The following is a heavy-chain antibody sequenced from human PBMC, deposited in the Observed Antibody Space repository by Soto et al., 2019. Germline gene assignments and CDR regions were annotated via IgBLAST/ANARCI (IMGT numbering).Heavy chain of an antibody. J-gene: IGHJ5*02. Sequence: QVQLVESGGGVVQPGRSLRLSCAASGFTFSSYAMHWVRQAPGKGLEWVAVISYDGSNKYYADSVKGRFTISRDNSKNALYRQMNSLRAEDTAVYYCARDRAGVALFGGVISHLGWFDPWGKGTLVPVSS. D-gene: IGHD3-3*01. CDR3: ARDRAGVALFGGVISHLGWFDP. V-gene: IGHV3-30-3*01. CDR2: ISYDGSNK. CDR1: GFTFSSYA.